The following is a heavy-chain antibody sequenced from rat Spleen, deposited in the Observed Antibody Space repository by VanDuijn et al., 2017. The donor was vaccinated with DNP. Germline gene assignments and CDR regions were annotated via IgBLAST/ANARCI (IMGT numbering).Heavy chain of an antibody. D-gene: IGHD1-4*01. J-gene: IGHJ2*01. CDR3: TTDNYRAPFDY. CDR2: ITASSGTT. CDR1: GFTFSNYG. Sequence: EVQLVESGGGLVQPGRSLKLSCVASGFTFSNYGMAWVRQAPKKGLEWVATITASSGTTYYRDSVKGRFTISTDNAKDTLYLQMDSLRSEDTATYYCTTDNYRAPFDYWGQGVMVTVSS. V-gene: IGHV5-27*01.